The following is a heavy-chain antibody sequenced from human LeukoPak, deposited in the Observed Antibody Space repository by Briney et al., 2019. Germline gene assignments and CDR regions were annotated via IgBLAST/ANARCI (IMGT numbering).Heavy chain of an antibody. Sequence: GASVKVSCKASGGTFSSYAISWVRQAPGQGLEWMGGIIPIFGTANYAQKFQGRVTITADESTSTAYMELSSLRSEDTAAYYCARGTDYGDPFDYWGQGTLVTVSS. V-gene: IGHV1-69*01. CDR3: ARGTDYGDPFDY. D-gene: IGHD4-17*01. CDR2: IIPIFGTA. J-gene: IGHJ4*02. CDR1: GGTFSSYA.